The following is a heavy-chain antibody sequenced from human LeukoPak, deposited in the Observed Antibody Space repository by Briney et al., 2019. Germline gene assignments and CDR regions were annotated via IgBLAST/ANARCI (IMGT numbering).Heavy chain of an antibody. CDR1: GFTFSSYS. Sequence: PGGSLRLSCAASGFTFSSYSMNWVRQAPGKGLEWVSYISSSSTIYYADSVKGRFTISRDNAKNSPYLQMNSLRAEDTAVYYCARDSASSWYTSARYYYMDVWGKGTTVTVSS. CDR2: ISSSSTI. D-gene: IGHD6-13*01. V-gene: IGHV3-48*01. J-gene: IGHJ6*03. CDR3: ARDSASSWYTSARYYYMDV.